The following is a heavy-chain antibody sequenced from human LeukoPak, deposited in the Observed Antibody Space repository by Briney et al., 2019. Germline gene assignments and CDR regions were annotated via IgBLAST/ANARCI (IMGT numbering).Heavy chain of an antibody. V-gene: IGHV4-4*02. CDR1: GGSINSSNW. Sequence: SGTLSLTCAVSGGSINSSNWWSWVRQPPGKGLEWIGEIYHSGSINYNPSLKSRVTISVDKSKNQFSLKLSSVTAADTAVYYCARHCKAYDFWSGYYPQPNYFDYWGQGTLVTVSS. CDR3: ARHCKAYDFWSGYYPQPNYFDY. J-gene: IGHJ4*02. CDR2: IYHSGSI. D-gene: IGHD3-3*01.